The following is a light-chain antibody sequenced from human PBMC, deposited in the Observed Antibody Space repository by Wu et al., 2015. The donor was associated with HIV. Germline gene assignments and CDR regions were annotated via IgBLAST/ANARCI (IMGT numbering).Light chain of an antibody. Sequence: EIVMTQSPAPLSVSPGERATLSCRASQSISSNLAWYQQKPGQAPRLLIYGASTRATAIPARFSGSGSGTEFTLTISSLQSEDVATYYCQKYNTAPWTFGQGTKVEMK. CDR1: QSISSN. CDR3: QKYNTAPWT. V-gene: IGKV3-15*01. CDR2: GAS. J-gene: IGKJ1*01.